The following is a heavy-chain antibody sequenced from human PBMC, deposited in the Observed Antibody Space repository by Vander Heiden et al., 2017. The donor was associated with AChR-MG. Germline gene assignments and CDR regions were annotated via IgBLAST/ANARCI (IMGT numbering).Heavy chain of an antibody. CDR3: ARGLVVVTASGKEGPWFDP. CDR1: GGSFSGYY. V-gene: IGHV4-34*01. CDR2: INHSGST. D-gene: IGHD2-21*02. J-gene: IGHJ5*02. Sequence: QVQLQPWGAGLLKPSETLSLTCAVDGGSFSGYYWSWIRQPPGKGLEWIGEINHSGSTNYNPYIKRRVTISVDTSKNQFSLKLSSVTAAETAVYYCARGLVVVTASGKEGPWFDPWGQGTLVTVFS.